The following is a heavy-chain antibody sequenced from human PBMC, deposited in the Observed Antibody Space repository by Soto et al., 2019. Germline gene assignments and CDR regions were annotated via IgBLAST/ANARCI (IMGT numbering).Heavy chain of an antibody. V-gene: IGHV1-46*03. J-gene: IGHJ4*02. CDR3: AREIVVVVAAPHLLFDY. CDR1: GYTFTSYY. CDR2: INPSGGST. D-gene: IGHD2-15*01. Sequence: ASVKVSCKASGYTFTSYYMHWVRQAPGQGLEWMGIINPSGGSTSYAQKFQGRVTMTRDTSTSTVYMELSSLRSEDTAVYYCAREIVVVVAAPHLLFDYWGQGTLVTVSS.